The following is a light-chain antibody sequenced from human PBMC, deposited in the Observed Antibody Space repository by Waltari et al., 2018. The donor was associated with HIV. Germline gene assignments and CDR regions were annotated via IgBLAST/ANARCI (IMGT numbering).Light chain of an antibody. CDR2: GKH. CDR3: ASWDDSLNGPV. V-gene: IGLV1-44*01. CDR1: TSNIGRNT. Sequence: QSVLTQPPSASGTPEQRVTISCSGSTSNIGRNTVSWFQQCPGTSPKVLIYGKHQRPSGVPDRFSGSKSGTSASLAISGLQSEDEADYYCASWDDSLNGPVFGGGTKLTVV. J-gene: IGLJ2*01.